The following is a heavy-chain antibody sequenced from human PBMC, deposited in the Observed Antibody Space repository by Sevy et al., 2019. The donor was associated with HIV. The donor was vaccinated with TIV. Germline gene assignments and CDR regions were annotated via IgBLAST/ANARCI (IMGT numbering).Heavy chain of an antibody. V-gene: IGHV3-53*01. J-gene: IGHJ4*02. CDR3: ARGGGAKDFDY. D-gene: IGHD3-16*01. CDR1: GFTVSSNY. Sequence: GGSLRLSCAASGFTVSSNYMSWVRQAPGKGLEWVSVIYSGGSTYYADSVKGRFTISRDNSKNTLYLQMKSLRASDTAVYYCARGGGAKDFDYWGRGTLVTVSS. CDR2: IYSGGST.